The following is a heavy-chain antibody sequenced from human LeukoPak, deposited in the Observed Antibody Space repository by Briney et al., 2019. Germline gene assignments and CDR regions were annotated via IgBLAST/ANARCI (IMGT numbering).Heavy chain of an antibody. CDR3: AKDATIFGVVTGDAFDI. J-gene: IGHJ3*02. Sequence: GGSLRLSCAASGFTFTTYAMNWVRQAPGKGLEWVAGISGSAGNTYYADSVKGRFTISRDNAKNSLYLQMNSLRAEDTAVYYCAKDATIFGVVTGDAFDIWGQGTMVTVSS. V-gene: IGHV3-23*01. CDR1: GFTFTTYA. D-gene: IGHD3-3*01. CDR2: ISGSAGNT.